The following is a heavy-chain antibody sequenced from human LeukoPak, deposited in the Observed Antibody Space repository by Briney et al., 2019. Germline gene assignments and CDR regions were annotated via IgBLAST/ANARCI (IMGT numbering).Heavy chain of an antibody. CDR1: GYTCSSYG. Sequence: GASVKVSCKTSGYTCSSYGVSWVRQAPGEVLEWMGWVSAYRGRTNYAQKFQDRVTMTTDTSTSTAYMELRSLRSDDTAVYYCARDLIDGSGSYYYYGMDVWGQGTTVTVSS. CDR2: VSAYRGRT. D-gene: IGHD3-10*01. V-gene: IGHV1-18*01. J-gene: IGHJ6*02. CDR3: ARDLIDGSGSYYYYGMDV.